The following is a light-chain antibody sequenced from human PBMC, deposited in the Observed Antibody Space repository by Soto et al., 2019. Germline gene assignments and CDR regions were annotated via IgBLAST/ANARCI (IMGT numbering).Light chain of an antibody. Sequence: DILMTQSPSTLSASVGERVTISCRASQSISNLLAWYQQKPGRAPKLLIYDASSLESGVPSRFRGSGSGTEFTLTISSLQPDDFATYYCQQYNTYSWTFVQGTKVEIK. CDR3: QQYNTYSWT. CDR2: DAS. V-gene: IGKV1-5*01. CDR1: QSISNL. J-gene: IGKJ1*01.